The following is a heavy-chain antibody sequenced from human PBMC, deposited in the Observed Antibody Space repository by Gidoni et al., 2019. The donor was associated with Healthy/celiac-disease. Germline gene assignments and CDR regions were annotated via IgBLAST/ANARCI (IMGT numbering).Heavy chain of an antibody. CDR3: ARVAVVPAAIRGGFDP. D-gene: IGHD2-2*02. CDR1: GGTFSRYA. Sequence: QVQLVQSGAEVKKPGSSVTVSCKASGGTFSRYAISWVRQAPGQGLEWMGGFIPIFGTANYAQKFQGRVTITADESTSTAYMELSSLRSEDTAVYYCARVAVVPAAIRGGFDPWGQGTLVTVSS. V-gene: IGHV1-69*01. CDR2: FIPIFGTA. J-gene: IGHJ5*02.